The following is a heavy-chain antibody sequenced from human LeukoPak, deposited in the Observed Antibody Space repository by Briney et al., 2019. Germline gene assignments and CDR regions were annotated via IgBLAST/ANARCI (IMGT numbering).Heavy chain of an antibody. CDR3: ARPSNLGATEPYDY. CDR2: IYYSGSA. CDR1: GGSISSSGYY. D-gene: IGHD1-26*01. Sequence: SETLSLTCTVSGGSISSSGYYWGWIRQPPGKGLEWIGSIYYSGSAYYNPSLKSRVTISVDTSTNQFSLKLTSVTAADTAVYYCARPSNLGATEPYDYWGQGTLVTVSS. J-gene: IGHJ4*02. V-gene: IGHV4-39*01.